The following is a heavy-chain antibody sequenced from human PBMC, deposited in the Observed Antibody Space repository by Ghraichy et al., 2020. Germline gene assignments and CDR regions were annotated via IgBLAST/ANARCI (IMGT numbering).Heavy chain of an antibody. J-gene: IGHJ4*02. V-gene: IGHV3-53*01. Sequence: GGSLRLSCAAYGFTVSSNAMSWVRQAPGKGLEWVSVLYSGGSTYYSASVKGRFTIPRDSSKNTLYLQMNSLRAEDTAVYYCARDGYISVAVMDYLCQGTLVTVSS. CDR1: GFTVSSNA. CDR3: ARDGYISVAVMDY. D-gene: IGHD6-19*01. CDR2: LYSGGST.